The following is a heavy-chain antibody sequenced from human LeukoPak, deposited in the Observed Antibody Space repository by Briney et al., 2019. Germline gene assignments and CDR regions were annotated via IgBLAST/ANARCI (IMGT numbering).Heavy chain of an antibody. D-gene: IGHD3-22*01. J-gene: IGHJ4*02. CDR3: AIWCDRSGSDFDY. V-gene: IGHV3-20*04. Sequence: GGSLRLSCAASGFTFYDYGMSWVRQAPGKGLEWVSGINWNGGSTGYADSVKGRFTVSRDNAKNSLYLQMNRLRAEGTALYYCAIWCDRSGSDFDYWGQGTLVTVSS. CDR1: GFTFYDYG. CDR2: INWNGGST.